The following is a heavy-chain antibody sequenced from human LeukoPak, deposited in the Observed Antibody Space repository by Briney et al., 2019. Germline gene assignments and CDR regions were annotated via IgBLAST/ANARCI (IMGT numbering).Heavy chain of an antibody. CDR3: ARTYCGGDCYSADFDY. J-gene: IGHJ4*02. CDR2: ISAYNGNT. D-gene: IGHD2-21*02. Sequence: ASVKVSCKASGYTFTSYGISWVRQAPGQGLEWMGWISAYNGNTNYAQKLQGRVIMTTDTSTSTAYMELRSLRSDDTAVYYCARTYCGGDCYSADFDYWGQGTLVTVSS. V-gene: IGHV1-18*01. CDR1: GYTFTSYG.